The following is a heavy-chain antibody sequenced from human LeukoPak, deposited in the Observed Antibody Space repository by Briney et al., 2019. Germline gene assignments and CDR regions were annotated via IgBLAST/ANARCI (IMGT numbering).Heavy chain of an antibody. D-gene: IGHD6-19*01. CDR1: GFPFSSFA. CDR2: INSNGDIT. J-gene: IGHJ4*02. V-gene: IGHV3-64D*09. Sequence: SGGSLRLSCSASGFPFSSFAMHWVRQAPGKGLEYVSAINSNGDITDYADSVKGRFTISRDSYKNTLYLHMSSLRAEDTAVYYCVKSPHASSSYFDYWAREPWSPSPQ. CDR3: VKSPHASSSYFDY.